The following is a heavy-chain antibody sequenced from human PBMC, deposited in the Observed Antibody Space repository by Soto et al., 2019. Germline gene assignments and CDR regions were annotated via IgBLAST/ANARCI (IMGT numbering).Heavy chain of an antibody. J-gene: IGHJ4*02. V-gene: IGHV2-5*02. CDR2: IYWDDDK. Sequence: QITLNESGPTQVKPRQTLTLTCTFSGFSLTTSGVGVGWIRQSPGKAPEWLAVIYWDDDKRYSPSLKSRLTITKDTSKNQVVPTMADLDPADTATYYCAHRVLRTVFGLVTTTAIYFDFWGQGTPVAVSS. CDR3: AHRVLRTVFGLVTTTAIYFDF. D-gene: IGHD3-3*01. CDR1: GFSLTTSGVG.